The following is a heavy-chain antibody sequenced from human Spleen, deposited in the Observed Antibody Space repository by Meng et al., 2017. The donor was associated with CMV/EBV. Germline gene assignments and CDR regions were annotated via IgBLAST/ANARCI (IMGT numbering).Heavy chain of an antibody. V-gene: IGHV1-2*02. CDR1: GYTFTAYY. CDR3: ASVGLVDY. CDR2: INPSGDTT. Sequence: ASVKVSCKASGYTFTAYYMHWVRQAPGQGLEWMGIINPSGDTTNYAQKFQGRVTMTRDTSISTAYMELSRLRSDDTAVYYCASVGLVDYWGQGTLVTVSS. J-gene: IGHJ4*02.